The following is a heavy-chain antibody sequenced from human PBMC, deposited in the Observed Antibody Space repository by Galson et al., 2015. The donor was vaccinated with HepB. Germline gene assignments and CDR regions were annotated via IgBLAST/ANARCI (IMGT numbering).Heavy chain of an antibody. V-gene: IGHV4-39*01. D-gene: IGHD5-24*01. Sequence: YNPSFKSRVTIFADTSKNEVSLKLRSVTAADTALYCCARHDGDAREGVAFDMWGQGTMVTVSS. CDR3: ARHDGDAREGVAFDM. J-gene: IGHJ3*02.